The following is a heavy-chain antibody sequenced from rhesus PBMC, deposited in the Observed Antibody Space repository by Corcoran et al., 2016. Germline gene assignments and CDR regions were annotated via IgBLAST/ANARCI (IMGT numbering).Heavy chain of an antibody. J-gene: IGHJ4*01. CDR3: TRFDY. V-gene: IGHV3-54*02. Sequence: EVQLVESGGDLVQPGGSLRLSCVGSGFTFNSYGIHGVRQAQGKGLEWVAVISFDGSKKSYADSVKDRFTVSRDNSKNMLYLQMNNLKLEDTAAYYCTRFDYWGQGVLVTVSS. CDR2: ISFDGSKK. CDR1: GFTFNSYG.